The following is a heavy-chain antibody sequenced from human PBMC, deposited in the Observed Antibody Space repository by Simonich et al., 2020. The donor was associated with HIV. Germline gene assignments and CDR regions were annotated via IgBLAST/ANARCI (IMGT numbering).Heavy chain of an antibody. D-gene: IGHD5-18*01. CDR3: AKGYSYGYGDAFDI. V-gene: IGHV3-9*03. CDR1: GFTFDDFA. CDR2: ISWNSGSI. Sequence: EVQLLVSGGGLVQPGRSLGLSCAAYGFTFDDFASPWVRQAPGKGLEWVSGISWNSGSIGYADSVKGRFTISRDNAKNSLYLQMNSLRAEDMALYYCAKGYSYGYGDAFDIWGQGTMVTVSS. J-gene: IGHJ3*02.